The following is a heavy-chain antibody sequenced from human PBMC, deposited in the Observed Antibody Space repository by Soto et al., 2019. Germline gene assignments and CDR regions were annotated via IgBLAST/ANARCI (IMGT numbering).Heavy chain of an antibody. CDR2: FYYSENT. J-gene: IGHJ6*02. Sequence: SETLSLTCAVSGGSITSSSYSWGWVRQPPGKGLEWIATFYYSENTHYNPSLESRVTISVDTSKNQFSLKLSSVTAADTAVYYCAILGGHCSSSSCFGFYVMDVWGQGTTVTVSS. V-gene: IGHV4-39*01. D-gene: IGHD2-2*01. CDR3: AILGGHCSSSSCFGFYVMDV. CDR1: GGSITSSSYS.